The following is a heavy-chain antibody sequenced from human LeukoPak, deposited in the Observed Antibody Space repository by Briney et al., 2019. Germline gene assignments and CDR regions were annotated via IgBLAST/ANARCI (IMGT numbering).Heavy chain of an antibody. CDR3: ARDPESSSFDL. CDR2: IDQGGSVR. D-gene: IGHD6-13*01. Sequence: GGSVRLSCAASGFSFSTYWMSWVRQTPEKGLEFVANIDQGGSVRNYMDSLKGRCTISRDNAKKSLYLEINSLRADDTAVYYCARDPESSSFDLWGRGALVTVSS. J-gene: IGHJ4*02. CDR1: GFSFSTYW. V-gene: IGHV3-7*01.